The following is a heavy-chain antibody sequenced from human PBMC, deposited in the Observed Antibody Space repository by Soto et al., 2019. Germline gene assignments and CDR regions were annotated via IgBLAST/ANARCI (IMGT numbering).Heavy chain of an antibody. J-gene: IGHJ4*02. Sequence: VQLVESGGGLVQPGRSLRLSCAASGFTFDDYAMHWVRQAPGKGLEWVSGISWNSGSIGYADSVKGRFTISRDNAKNSLYLQMNSLRAEDTALYYCAKDGSSGWDDWGQGTLVTVSS. V-gene: IGHV3-9*01. CDR2: ISWNSGSI. D-gene: IGHD6-19*01. CDR3: AKDGSSGWDD. CDR1: GFTFDDYA.